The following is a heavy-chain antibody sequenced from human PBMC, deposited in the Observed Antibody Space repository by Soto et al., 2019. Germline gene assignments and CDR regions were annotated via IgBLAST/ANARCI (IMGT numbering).Heavy chain of an antibody. D-gene: IGHD6-13*01. CDR2: ISSNGGST. V-gene: IGHV3-64D*06. J-gene: IGHJ4*01. CDR3: VKDFSSNPFDY. Sequence: PVRSLTFAGSASGFTFSRYVIHWIRQALGKGLEYVAAISSNGGSTYYADSVKGRFTISRDNSKNTLYLQMSSLRAEDTAVYYCVKDFSSNPFDYWGHGTLVTVSS. CDR1: GFTFSRYV.